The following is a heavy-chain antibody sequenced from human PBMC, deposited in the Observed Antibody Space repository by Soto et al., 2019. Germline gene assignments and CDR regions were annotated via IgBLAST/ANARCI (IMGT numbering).Heavy chain of an antibody. D-gene: IGHD3-10*01. CDR3: ARGWFGELPLSPKSNWFDP. CDR2: INPNSGGT. Sequence: ASVKVSCKASGYTFTGYYMHWVRQAPGQGLEWMGWINPNSGGTNYAQKFQGWVTMTRDTSISTAYMELSRLRSDDTAVYYCARGWFGELPLSPKSNWFDPWGQGTLVTVSS. V-gene: IGHV1-2*04. J-gene: IGHJ5*02. CDR1: GYTFTGYY.